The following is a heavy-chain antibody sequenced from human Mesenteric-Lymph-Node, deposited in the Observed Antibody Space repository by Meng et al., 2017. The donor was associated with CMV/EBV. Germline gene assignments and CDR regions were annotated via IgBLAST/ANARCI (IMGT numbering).Heavy chain of an antibody. CDR2: INTNTGNP. CDR3: TRYYYGSGTYSGFGH. V-gene: IGHV7-4-1*02. J-gene: IGHJ4*02. CDR1: GYSFTTFA. D-gene: IGHD3-10*01. Sequence: SGYSFTTFAINWVRQAPGQGLEWMGWINTNTGNPTCDQGFTERFVFSLDTSVSTAYLQISSLKAEDTAVYYCTRYYYGSGTYSGFGHWGQGTLVTVSS.